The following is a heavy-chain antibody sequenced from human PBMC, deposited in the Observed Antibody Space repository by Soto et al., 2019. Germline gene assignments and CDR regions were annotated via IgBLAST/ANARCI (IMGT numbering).Heavy chain of an antibody. V-gene: IGHV1-18*01. Sequence: ASVNVSCKASGYTFSSYGISWVRQAPGQGLEWMGWISAYNGNTNYAQKLQGRVTMTTDTSTSTAYMELRSLRSDDTAVYYCARVKGSGYHNWFDPWGQGTLVTVSS. D-gene: IGHD3-22*01. J-gene: IGHJ5*02. CDR1: GYTFSSYG. CDR2: ISAYNGNT. CDR3: ARVKGSGYHNWFDP.